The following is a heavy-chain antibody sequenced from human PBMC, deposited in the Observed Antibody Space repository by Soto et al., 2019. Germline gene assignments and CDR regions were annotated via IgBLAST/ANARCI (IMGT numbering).Heavy chain of an antibody. J-gene: IGHJ4*02. D-gene: IGHD6-13*01. CDR1: GFTFSSYA. Sequence: RRLSCAASGFTFSSYAMSWVRQAPGKGLEWVSAISGSGGSTYYADSVKGRFTISRDNSKNTLYLQMNSLRAEDTAVYYCAKDTSSSWYPDYWGQGTLVTVSS. CDR3: AKDTSSSWYPDY. V-gene: IGHV3-23*01. CDR2: ISGSGGST.